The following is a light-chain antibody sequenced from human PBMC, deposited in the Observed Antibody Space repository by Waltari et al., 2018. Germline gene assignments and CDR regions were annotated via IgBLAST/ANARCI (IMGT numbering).Light chain of an antibody. J-gene: IGKJ1*01. V-gene: IGKV3-15*01. Sequence: ETVMTQSPATLSVSPGERATLSCRASQSVSNKLAWYQQKPGQAPRLLIYGASTRATAIPGRFSGSGSGTEFTLTISSLQSEDFALYHCQQYNSWPWTFGQGTKVEI. CDR1: QSVSNK. CDR2: GAS. CDR3: QQYNSWPWT.